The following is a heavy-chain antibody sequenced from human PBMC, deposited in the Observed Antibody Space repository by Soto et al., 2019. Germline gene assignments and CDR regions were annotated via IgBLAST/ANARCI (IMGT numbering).Heavy chain of an antibody. CDR3: AREWSAFDY. D-gene: IGHD2-15*01. J-gene: IGHJ4*02. Sequence: LSLTCTVSGVSITSYKWSWIRQSPGKGLEWIAYMYSSGSSSYNPSLKSRVTISVDTSRNQYSLQLNSATAADTAVYYCAREWSAFDYWGQGILVTVSS. CDR2: MYSSGSS. V-gene: IGHV4-59*01. CDR1: GVSITSYK.